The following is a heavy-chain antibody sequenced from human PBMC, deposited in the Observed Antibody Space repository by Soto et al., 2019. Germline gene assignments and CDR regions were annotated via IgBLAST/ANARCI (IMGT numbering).Heavy chain of an antibody. CDR2: INHSGST. CDR1: GGSFSGYY. D-gene: IGHD3-3*01. Sequence: SETLSLTCAVYGGSFSGYYWSWIRQPPGKGLEWIGEINHSGSTNYNPSLKSRVTISVDTSKKQFSLKLSSVTAADTAVYYCARGITIFGVVKKYYFDYWGEGTLVTVSS. CDR3: ARGITIFGVVKKYYFDY. J-gene: IGHJ4*02. V-gene: IGHV4-34*01.